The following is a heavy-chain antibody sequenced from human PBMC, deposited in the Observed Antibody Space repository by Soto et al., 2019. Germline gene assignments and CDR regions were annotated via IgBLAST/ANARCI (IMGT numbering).Heavy chain of an antibody. CDR2: ISGSGGST. Sequence: GVSLRLSCAASGFTFSSYAMSWVRQAPGKGLEWVSAISGSGGSTYYADSVKGRFTISRDNSKNTLYLQMNSLRAEDTAVYYCAKDKRENTAISGWFEPWGQGTLVTVSS. J-gene: IGHJ5*02. CDR1: GFTFSSYA. D-gene: IGHD5-18*01. CDR3: AKDKRENTAISGWFEP. V-gene: IGHV3-23*01.